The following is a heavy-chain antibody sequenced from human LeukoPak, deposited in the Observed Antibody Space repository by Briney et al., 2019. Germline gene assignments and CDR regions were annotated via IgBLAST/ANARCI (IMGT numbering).Heavy chain of an antibody. Sequence: GGSLRLSCAASGFTICGFAVTWVRQAPGKGLEWVSGINADDGRTYYADSVKGRFTISRDNSKNTLSLQLNSLRAEDTAVYYCAKDATRTSCWYYFDYWGQGTLVTVSS. V-gene: IGHV3-23*01. CDR3: AKDATRTSCWYYFDY. CDR2: INADDGRT. D-gene: IGHD6-19*01. J-gene: IGHJ4*02. CDR1: GFTICGFA.